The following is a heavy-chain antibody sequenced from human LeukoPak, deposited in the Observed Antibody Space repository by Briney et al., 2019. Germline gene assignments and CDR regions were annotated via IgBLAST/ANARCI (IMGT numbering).Heavy chain of an antibody. J-gene: IGHJ6*03. CDR1: GYTFTSYY. D-gene: IGHD2-2*01. CDR2: MNPSGGST. CDR3: AREGLPYCSSTSCSYYYYYYMDV. Sequence: AAVKVSCKASGYTFTSYYMHWGRQAPGQGLEWMGIMNPSGGSTSYAQKFQGRVTMTRDTSISTAYMELSRLRSDDTAVYYCAREGLPYCSSTSCSYYYYYYMDVWGKGTTVTVSS. V-gene: IGHV1-46*01.